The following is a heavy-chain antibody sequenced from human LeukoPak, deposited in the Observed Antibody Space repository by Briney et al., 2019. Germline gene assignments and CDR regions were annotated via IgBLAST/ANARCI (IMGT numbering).Heavy chain of an antibody. J-gene: IGHJ4*02. V-gene: IGHV3-30*02. Sequence: PGGSLRLYCAASGFTFSSYGMHWVRQAPGKGLEGVAFIRYDGSNKYYADSVKGRFTISRDNSKNTLYLQMNSLRAEDTAVYYCAKDLVVVPRVLDYWGQGTLVTVSS. CDR3: AKDLVVVPRVLDY. D-gene: IGHD2-2*01. CDR1: GFTFSSYG. CDR2: IRYDGSNK.